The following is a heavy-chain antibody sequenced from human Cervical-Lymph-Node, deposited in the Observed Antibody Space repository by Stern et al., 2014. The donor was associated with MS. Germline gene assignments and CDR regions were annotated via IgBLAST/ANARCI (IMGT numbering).Heavy chain of an antibody. CDR3: ARTVSHNWFDP. D-gene: IGHD4-17*01. CDR1: GGSISYYH. Sequence: QVQLQESGPGLVKSSETLSLTCTVSGGSISYYHWSWLRQSPEKGLEWIGYIYNSGSTTYNPSLKSRVRISADTSQNQFSLELRSVTAADTAVYYCARTVSHNWFDPWGQGTLVTVSS. CDR2: IYNSGST. J-gene: IGHJ5*01. V-gene: IGHV4-59*01.